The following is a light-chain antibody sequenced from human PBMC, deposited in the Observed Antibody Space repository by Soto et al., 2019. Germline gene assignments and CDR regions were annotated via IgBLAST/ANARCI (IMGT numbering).Light chain of an antibody. V-gene: IGLV2-14*01. Sequence: QSALTQPASVSGSPGQSITISCTGTSSDVGGYNYVSWYQQHPGKAPKLMIYDVSNRPSGVSNRFSGSKSGNTASLTISGLQAEDEADYYCISYTSSSTLVVFGPGTKLTVL. CDR2: DVS. CDR1: SSDVGGYNY. J-gene: IGLJ1*01. CDR3: ISYTSSSTLVV.